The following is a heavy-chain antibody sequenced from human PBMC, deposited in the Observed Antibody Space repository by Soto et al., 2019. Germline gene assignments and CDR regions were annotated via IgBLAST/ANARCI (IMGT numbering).Heavy chain of an antibody. D-gene: IGHD2-15*01. CDR1: GYTFTSYD. Sequence: QVQLVQSGAEVKKPGASVKVSCKASGYTFTSYDINWVRQATGQGLEWMGWMNPNSGNTGYAQKFQGRVTMTRNTYISTAYMELSSLRSEDTAVYYCARGVVVVAATDNWFAPWGQGTLVTVSS. V-gene: IGHV1-8*01. J-gene: IGHJ5*02. CDR2: MNPNSGNT. CDR3: ARGVVVVAATDNWFAP.